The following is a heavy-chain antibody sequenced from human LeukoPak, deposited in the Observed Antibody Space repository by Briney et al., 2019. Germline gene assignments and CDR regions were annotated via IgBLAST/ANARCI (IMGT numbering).Heavy chain of an antibody. CDR2: FYYSGGT. CDR3: ARMSFAFDPSFFDY. D-gene: IGHD3-3*01. J-gene: IGHJ4*01. CDR1: GVSISDNNFY. V-gene: IGHV4-39*01. Sequence: SETLSLTCSVSGVSISDNNFYWAWLRQPPGKGLEWIGIFYYSGGTYYNPSLQSRVTISGDTSKNLFSLHLRSATVADTAIYFCARMSFAFDPSFFDYWGHGALVPVSS.